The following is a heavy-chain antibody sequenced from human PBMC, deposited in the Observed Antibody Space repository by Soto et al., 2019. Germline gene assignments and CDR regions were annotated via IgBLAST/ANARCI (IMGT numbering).Heavy chain of an antibody. D-gene: IGHD3-3*01. CDR1: GYTFTDYG. CDR3: ARISQSDFWSGYYYFFDY. J-gene: IGHJ4*02. V-gene: IGHV1-18*01. CDR2: ITAFNGNT. Sequence: ASVKVSCKASGYTFTDYGISWVRQAPGQGLQWMGWITAFNGNTKYAQQFQGRVTMTTDTSTSTAYMELRSLESDDTAVYFCARISQSDFWSGYYYFFDYWGQGTLVTVSS.